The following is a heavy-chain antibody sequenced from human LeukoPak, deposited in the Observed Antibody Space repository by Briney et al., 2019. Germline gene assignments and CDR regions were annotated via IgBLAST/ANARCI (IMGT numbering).Heavy chain of an antibody. J-gene: IGHJ4*02. CDR3: AKDFVTMVRGVSHYFDY. Sequence: GGSLRLSCAASGFTFSNYGMHWVRQAPGKGLEWVAVIWYDGSNKYYADSVKGRFTISRDNSKNTLYLQMNSLRAEDTAVYYCAKDFVTMVRGVSHYFDYWGQGTLVTVSS. CDR2: IWYDGSNK. D-gene: IGHD3-10*01. CDR1: GFTFSNYG. V-gene: IGHV3-33*06.